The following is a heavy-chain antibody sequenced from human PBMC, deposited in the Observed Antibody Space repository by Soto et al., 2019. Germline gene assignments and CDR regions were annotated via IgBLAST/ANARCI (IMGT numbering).Heavy chain of an antibody. Sequence: ASVKVSCKASGYTFTSYDINWVRQATGQGLEWMGWMNPNSGNTGYAQKFQGRVTMTRNTSISTAYMELSSLRSEDTAVYYCATRAGYDFWSGYSPHYYFDYWGKGTLVTVSS. V-gene: IGHV1-8*01. CDR3: ATRAGYDFWSGYSPHYYFDY. CDR1: GYTFTSYD. J-gene: IGHJ4*02. CDR2: MNPNSGNT. D-gene: IGHD3-3*01.